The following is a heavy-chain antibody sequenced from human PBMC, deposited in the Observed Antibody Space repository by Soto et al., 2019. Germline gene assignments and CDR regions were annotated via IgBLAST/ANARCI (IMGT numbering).Heavy chain of an antibody. Sequence: SETLSLTCAVYGGSFSGYYWSWIRQPPGKGLEWIGEINHSGSTNYNPSLKSRVTISVDTSKNQFSLKLSSVTAADTAVYYCARVSLDNDILTGYYFFDYWGQGTLVTVSS. V-gene: IGHV4-34*01. CDR3: ARVSLDNDILTGYYFFDY. CDR2: INHSGST. CDR1: GGSFSGYY. J-gene: IGHJ4*02. D-gene: IGHD3-9*01.